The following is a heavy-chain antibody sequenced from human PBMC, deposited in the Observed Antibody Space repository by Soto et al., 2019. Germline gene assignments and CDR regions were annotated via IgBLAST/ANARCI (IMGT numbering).Heavy chain of an antibody. CDR3: ARANVVVPAAIGNWFDP. Sequence: ASVKVSCKASGYTFTSYGISWVRQAPGQGLEWMGWISAYNGNTNYAQKLQGRVTMTTDTSTSTAYMELRSLRSDDTAVYYCARANVVVPAAIGNWFDPWGQGTPVPVSS. V-gene: IGHV1-18*04. J-gene: IGHJ5*02. D-gene: IGHD2-2*02. CDR1: GYTFTSYG. CDR2: ISAYNGNT.